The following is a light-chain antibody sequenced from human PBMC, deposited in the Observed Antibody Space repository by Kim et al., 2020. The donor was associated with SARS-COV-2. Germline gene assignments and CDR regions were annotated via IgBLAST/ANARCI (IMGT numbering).Light chain of an antibody. J-gene: IGKJ1*01. V-gene: IGKV3-20*01. CDR2: GAS. Sequence: PGEGATLSCRASHSVTNNYLAWYNQRPGQAPRALIYGASIRAPGIPGRFSGSGSGTDFTLTISRLEPEDFAVYHCQQYGSSPWTFGQGTKVDIK. CDR3: QQYGSSPWT. CDR1: HSVTNNY.